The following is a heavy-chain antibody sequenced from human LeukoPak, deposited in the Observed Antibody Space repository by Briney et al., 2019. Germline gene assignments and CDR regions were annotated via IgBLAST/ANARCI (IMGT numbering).Heavy chain of an antibody. CDR3: ARNLYGDYVPADY. CDR2: INPSSGGT. Sequence: ASVKVSCKASGYTFTGYYMHWVRQAPGQGLEWMGWINPSSGGTNYAQKLQGRGTMTTDTSTSTAYMELRSLRSDDTAVYYCARNLYGDYVPADYWGQGTLVTVSS. CDR1: GYTFTGYY. D-gene: IGHD4-17*01. V-gene: IGHV1-2*02. J-gene: IGHJ4*02.